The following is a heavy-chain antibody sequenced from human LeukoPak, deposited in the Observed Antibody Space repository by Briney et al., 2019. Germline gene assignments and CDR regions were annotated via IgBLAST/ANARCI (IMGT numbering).Heavy chain of an antibody. D-gene: IGHD6-6*01. Sequence: PGRSLRLSCAASGFTFSSYGMPWVRQAPGKGLEWVAVIWYDGSNKYYADSVRGRFTISRDNSKNTLYLQMNSLRAEDTAVYYCARDAAPEYSSSSDCLDYWGQGTLVTVSS. CDR2: IWYDGSNK. CDR3: ARDAAPEYSSSSDCLDY. J-gene: IGHJ4*02. CDR1: GFTFSSYG. V-gene: IGHV3-33*01.